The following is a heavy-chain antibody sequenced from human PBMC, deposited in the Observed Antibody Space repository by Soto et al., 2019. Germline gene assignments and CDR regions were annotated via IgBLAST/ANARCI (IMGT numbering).Heavy chain of an antibody. J-gene: IGHJ4*02. Sequence: GESLKISCKGSGYNFTNYWIGWVRQMPGKGLEWMGIIYPGDSDTRYSPSFQGQVTISADKSISAASLKLSSVTAADTAVYYCASAGPYGSGSYDFDYWGQGTLVTVSS. CDR2: IYPGDSDT. CDR3: ASAGPYGSGSYDFDY. D-gene: IGHD3-10*01. V-gene: IGHV5-51*01. CDR1: GYNFTNYW.